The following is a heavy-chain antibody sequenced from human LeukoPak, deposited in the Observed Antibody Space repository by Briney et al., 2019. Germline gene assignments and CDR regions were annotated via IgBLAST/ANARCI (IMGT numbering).Heavy chain of an antibody. CDR1: RFTFSNYG. CDR3: ARHPRAPGWFDP. Sequence: GGSLRLSCAASRFTFSNYGMHWVRQAPGKGLEWVAVIWYDGSNKYYADSVKGRFTISRDNSKNTLYLQMNSLRAEDTAVFYCARHPRAPGWFDPWGQGTLVTVSS. J-gene: IGHJ5*02. CDR2: IWYDGSNK. V-gene: IGHV3-33*01.